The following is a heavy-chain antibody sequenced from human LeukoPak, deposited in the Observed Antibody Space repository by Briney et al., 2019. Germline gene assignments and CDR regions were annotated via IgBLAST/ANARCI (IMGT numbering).Heavy chain of an antibody. V-gene: IGHV3-7*01. CDR3: ARDARDYGDYVVAFDY. D-gene: IGHD4-17*01. J-gene: IGHJ4*02. CDR2: IKQDGSKE. Sequence: GGSLRLSCAASGFTFSSYWMRWVRQAPGKGLEWVDNIKQDGSKEYYVDSVKCRFTISRDNAKNSLYLQMNSLRAEDTAVYYCARDARDYGDYVVAFDYWGQGTLVTASS. CDR1: GFTFSSYW.